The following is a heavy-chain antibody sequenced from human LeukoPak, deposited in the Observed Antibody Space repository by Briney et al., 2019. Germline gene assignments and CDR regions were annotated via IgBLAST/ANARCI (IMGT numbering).Heavy chain of an antibody. V-gene: IGHV3-11*01. J-gene: IGHJ4*02. CDR2: ISSSGSTI. CDR3: ARDAREYSSSWYSDY. Sequence: GGSLRLSCAAAGFTFSGYYMSWIRQAPGKGLEWVSYISSSGSTIYYADSVKGRFTISRDNAKNSLYLQMNSLRAEDTAVYYCARDAREYSSSWYSDYWGQGTLVTVSS. D-gene: IGHD6-13*01. CDR1: GFTFSGYY.